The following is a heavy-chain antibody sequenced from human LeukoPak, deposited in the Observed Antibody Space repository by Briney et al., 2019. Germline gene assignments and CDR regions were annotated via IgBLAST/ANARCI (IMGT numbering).Heavy chain of an antibody. D-gene: IGHD3-10*01. J-gene: IGHJ5*02. V-gene: IGHV1-18*04. CDR3: ARDGITMVRGVINNWFDP. CDR1: GYTFTSYG. Sequence: RRASVKVSCKASGYTFTSYGISWVRQAPGQGLEWMGWISAYNGNTNYAQKLQGRVTMTTDTSTSTAYMEPRSLRSDDTAVYCCARDGITMVRGVINNWFDPWGQGTLVTVSS. CDR2: ISAYNGNT.